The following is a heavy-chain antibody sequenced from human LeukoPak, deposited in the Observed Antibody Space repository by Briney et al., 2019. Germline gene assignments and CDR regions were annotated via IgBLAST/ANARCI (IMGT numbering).Heavy chain of an antibody. V-gene: IGHV1-18*01. CDR2: ISAYNGNT. Sequence: ASVKVSCKASGYTFTSYGISWVRQAPGQGLEWIGWISAYNGNTNYAQKLQGRVTMTTDTSTSTAYMELRSLRSDDTAVYYCARTVAGTSWFDPWGQGTLVTVSS. D-gene: IGHD6-19*01. CDR1: GYTFTSYG. CDR3: ARTVAGTSWFDP. J-gene: IGHJ5*02.